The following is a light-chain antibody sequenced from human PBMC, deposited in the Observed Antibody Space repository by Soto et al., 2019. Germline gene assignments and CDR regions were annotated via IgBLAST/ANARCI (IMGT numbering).Light chain of an antibody. CDR2: GAS. CDR1: DSVSDNY. CDR3: QQYGSSPLT. V-gene: IGKV3-20*01. J-gene: IGKJ4*01. Sequence: EIVLTQSPGILSLSPGERATLSCRASDSVSDNYLAWYQQRSGQAPRLVIYGASSRASAVPERFSGSGSGADFTLTISRMEPEDFAVYYCQQYGSSPLTFGGGTKVEIK.